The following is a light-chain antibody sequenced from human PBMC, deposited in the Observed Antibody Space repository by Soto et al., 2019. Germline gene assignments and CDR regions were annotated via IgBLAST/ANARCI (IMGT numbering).Light chain of an antibody. CDR3: ATWDVSLNGVV. V-gene: IGLV2-14*01. Sequence: QSALTQPASVSGSPGQSITISCTGTSSDVGGYNYVSWYQQHPGKAPKLMIYDVSNRPSGVSNRFSGSKSGNTASLAISGLQSEDEADYYCATWDVSLNGVVFGGGTKLTVL. CDR1: SSDVGGYNY. J-gene: IGLJ2*01. CDR2: DVS.